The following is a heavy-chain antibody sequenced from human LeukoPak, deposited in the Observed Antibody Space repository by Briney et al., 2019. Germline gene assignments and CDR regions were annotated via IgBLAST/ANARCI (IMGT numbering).Heavy chain of an antibody. CDR3: ARERTTIVSGTTIGAY. V-gene: IGHV3-74*01. J-gene: IGHJ4*02. D-gene: IGHD2/OR15-2a*01. Sequence: GGSLRLSCAASGFTFSNYWMHWVRQAPGKGLVWVSRINSDGSSTTYADSVKGRFTVSRDNAKNTLFLQMNSLTADDTAVYYCARERTTIVSGTTIGAYWGQGTLVTISS. CDR2: INSDGSST. CDR1: GFTFSNYW.